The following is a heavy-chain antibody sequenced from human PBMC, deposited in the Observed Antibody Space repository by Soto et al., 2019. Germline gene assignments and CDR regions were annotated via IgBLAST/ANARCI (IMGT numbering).Heavy chain of an antibody. D-gene: IGHD6-19*01. CDR3: TTEEIAVAGTDDY. Sequence: VQLVESGGGLVKPGGSLRLSCAASGFTFSNAWMSGVRQAPGKGLESVGRIKSKTDGGTTDYAAPVKGRFTISRDDSKNTLYLQMNSLKTEDTAVYYCTTEEIAVAGTDDYWGQGTLVTVSS. J-gene: IGHJ4*02. CDR1: GFTFSNAW. V-gene: IGHV3-15*01. CDR2: IKSKTDGGTT.